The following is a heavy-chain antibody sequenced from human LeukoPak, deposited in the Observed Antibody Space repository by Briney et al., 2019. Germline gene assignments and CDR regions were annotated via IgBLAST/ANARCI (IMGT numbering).Heavy chain of an antibody. CDR3: ARVNSHNVLRFLEWPQWGHYYYYMDV. D-gene: IGHD3-3*01. J-gene: IGHJ6*03. CDR2: IKQDGSEK. V-gene: IGHV3-7*01. CDR1: GFTFSSYW. Sequence: PGGSLRLSCAASGFTFSSYWMSWVRQAPGKGLEWVANIKQDGSEKYYVDSVKGRFTISRDNAKNSLYLQMNSLRAEDTAVYYCARVNSHNVLRFLEWPQWGHYYYYMDVWGKGTTVIVSS.